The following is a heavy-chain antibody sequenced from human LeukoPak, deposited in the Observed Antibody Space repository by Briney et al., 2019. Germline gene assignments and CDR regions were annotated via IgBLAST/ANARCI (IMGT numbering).Heavy chain of an antibody. CDR3: ARRKGYYDSNLTWFDP. CDR1: GDSISSRNYY. Sequence: SETLSLTCTVSGDSISSRNYYWGWIRQPPGKGLEWIGNIYYSGSAYYNPSLKTRVTISVDTSKNQFSLNLSSVTAADTAIYYCARRKGYYDSNLTWFDPWGQGTLVTVSS. V-gene: IGHV4-39*01. J-gene: IGHJ5*02. CDR2: IYYSGSA. D-gene: IGHD3-22*01.